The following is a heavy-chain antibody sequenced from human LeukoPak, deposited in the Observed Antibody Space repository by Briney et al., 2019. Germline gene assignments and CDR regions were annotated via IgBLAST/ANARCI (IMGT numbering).Heavy chain of an antibody. CDR2: INSDGSST. D-gene: IGHD3-10*01. J-gene: IGHJ4*02. CDR3: ARSYGSGSYYAVSPSDY. V-gene: IGHV3-74*01. Sequence: GGSLRLPCAPSGFTFSSYCMHWLRHAPGKALVWVSRINSDGSSTSYADSVKGRFTISRDNAKNTLYLQMNSLRAEDTAVYYCARSYGSGSYYAVSPSDYWGQGTLVTVSS. CDR1: GFTFSSYC.